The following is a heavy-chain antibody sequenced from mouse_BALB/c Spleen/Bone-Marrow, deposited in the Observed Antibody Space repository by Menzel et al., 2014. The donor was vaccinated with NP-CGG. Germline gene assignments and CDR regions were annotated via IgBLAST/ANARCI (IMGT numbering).Heavy chain of an antibody. V-gene: IGHV1S22*01. CDR1: GYTFTSYW. CDR3: TRGDGNYWYFDV. J-gene: IGHJ1*01. CDR2: IYLGSGST. D-gene: IGHD2-1*01. Sequence: LQQSGSELVRPGASVKLSCKAPGYTFTSYWMHWGKQRHGQGLEWIGNIYLGSGSTNNDEKVKSKGTLTVDTSSSTAFFLLSSLTSEDSAVYYYTRGDGNYWYFDVWGAGTTVTVSS.